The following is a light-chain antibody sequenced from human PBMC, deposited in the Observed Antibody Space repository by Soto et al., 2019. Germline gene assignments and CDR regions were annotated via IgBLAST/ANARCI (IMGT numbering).Light chain of an antibody. CDR2: NNN. CDR1: SSNVGSKT. J-gene: IGLJ1*01. Sequence: QSVLTQPPSASATPGQRVTISCSGSSSNVGSKTVSWYQQLPGTAPKLLIYNNNRRPSGVPDRFSGSKSGTSASLAISGLQSEDEADYYCAAWDDSLNGYVFGTGTKLTVL. V-gene: IGLV1-44*01. CDR3: AAWDDSLNGYV.